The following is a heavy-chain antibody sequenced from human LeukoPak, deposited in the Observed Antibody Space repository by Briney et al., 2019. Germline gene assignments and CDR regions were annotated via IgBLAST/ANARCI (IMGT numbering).Heavy chain of an antibody. Sequence: SGTLSLTCAVSGGSISSSNWWSWVRQPPGKGLEWIGEIYHSGSTNYNPSLKSRVTISVDKSKNQFSLKLSSVTAADTAVYYCARDFAGPRNWFDPWGQGTLVTVSS. J-gene: IGHJ5*02. CDR3: ARDFAGPRNWFDP. D-gene: IGHD6-13*01. CDR2: IYHSGST. CDR1: GGSISSSNW. V-gene: IGHV4-4*02.